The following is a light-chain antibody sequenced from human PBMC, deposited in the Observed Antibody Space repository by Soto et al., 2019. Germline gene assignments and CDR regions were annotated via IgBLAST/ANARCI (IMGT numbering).Light chain of an antibody. CDR2: KAS. V-gene: IGKV1-5*03. CDR1: RSIDSY. CDR3: QQYDRFPYT. Sequence: DIQMTQSPSTLSAFVGDRVTITCRASRSIDSYLAWLQQKPGKAPKVLISKASALASGVPSRFSGSGAGTEFTLTITSLQPYDFATYYCQQYDRFPYTFAQGTKLEIK. J-gene: IGKJ2*01.